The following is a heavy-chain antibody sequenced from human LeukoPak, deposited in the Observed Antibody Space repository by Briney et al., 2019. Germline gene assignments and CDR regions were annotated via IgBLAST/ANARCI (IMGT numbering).Heavy chain of an antibody. V-gene: IGHV3-33*01. CDR3: ARDLGATDYFDY. CDR1: GSTFSSYG. Sequence: GRSLRLSCAASGSTFSSYGMHWVRQAPGKGLEWVAVIWYDGSNKYYADSVKGRFTISRDNSKNTLYLQMNSLRAEDTAVYYCARDLGATDYFDYWGQGTLVTVSS. D-gene: IGHD1-26*01. J-gene: IGHJ4*02. CDR2: IWYDGSNK.